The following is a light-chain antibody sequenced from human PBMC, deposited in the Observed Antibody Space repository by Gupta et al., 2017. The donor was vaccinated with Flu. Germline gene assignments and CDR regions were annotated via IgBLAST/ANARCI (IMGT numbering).Light chain of an antibody. CDR3: SSLTGSTTLVM. CDR2: EFS. CDR1: SSGIGVSDY. Sequence: SGSPGQSITITFTGTSSGIGVSDYVSWYQQHPHIAPKLMIFEFSNRPSGVSHRFSGSKSVTTASLTISGLQPEDEADYYCSSLTGSTTLVMFGGGTKLTVL. V-gene: IGLV2-14*01. J-gene: IGLJ3*02.